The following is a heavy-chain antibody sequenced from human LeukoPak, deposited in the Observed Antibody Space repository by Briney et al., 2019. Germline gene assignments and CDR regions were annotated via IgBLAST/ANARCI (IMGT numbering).Heavy chain of an antibody. D-gene: IGHD3-22*01. CDR1: GFTFSSYA. CDR2: ISVRDVT. Sequence: WGTLRLTCAASGFTFSSYAMTWVRQAPGQGLERVSVISVRDVTFYTDSVNGLFTVSRDNSKNMLYLQLGSLRAEDTAVYYCARDPYDSGDRYYGAFDSWGQGTMVTVSS. V-gene: IGHV3-23*01. J-gene: IGHJ3*02. CDR3: ARDPYDSGDRYYGAFDS.